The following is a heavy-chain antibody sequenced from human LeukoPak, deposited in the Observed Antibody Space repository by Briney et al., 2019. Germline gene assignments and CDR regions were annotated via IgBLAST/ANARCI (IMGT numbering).Heavy chain of an antibody. CDR3: AREPEGSGSYSWEYYYYGMDV. D-gene: IGHD3-10*01. J-gene: IGHJ6*02. Sequence: GASVKVSCKASGYTFTSYGVSWVRQAPGQGLEWMGWISAYNGNTNYAQKLQGRVTMTTDTSTSTAYMELRSLRSDDTAVYYCAREPEGSGSYSWEYYYYGMDVWGQGTTVTVSS. V-gene: IGHV1-18*01. CDR1: GYTFTSYG. CDR2: ISAYNGNT.